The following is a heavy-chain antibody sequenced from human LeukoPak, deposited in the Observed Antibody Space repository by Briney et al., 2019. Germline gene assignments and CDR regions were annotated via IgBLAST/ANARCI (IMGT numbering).Heavy chain of an antibody. J-gene: IGHJ6*03. CDR3: ARRSSSTIYYYYMDV. Sequence: SETLSLTCAVYGGSFSGYYWSWIRQPPGKGLEWIGEINHSGSTNHNPSLKSRVTISVDTSKNQFSLKLSSVTAADTAVYYCARRSSSTIYYYYMDVWGKGTTVTVSS. CDR1: GGSFSGYY. CDR2: INHSGST. V-gene: IGHV4-34*01. D-gene: IGHD6-6*01.